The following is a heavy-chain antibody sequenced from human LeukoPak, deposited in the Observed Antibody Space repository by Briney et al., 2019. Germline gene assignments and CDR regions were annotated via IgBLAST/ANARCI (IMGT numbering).Heavy chain of an antibody. J-gene: IGHJ4*02. CDR1: GGSISSYY. CDR3: ARHGWYYYDSSGYYYGALNV. Sequence: SETLSLTCTVSGGSISSYYWSWIRQPPGKGLEWIGYIYYSGGTNYNPSLKSRVTISVDTSKNQFSLKLSSVTAADTAVYYCARHGWYYYDSSGYYYGALNVWGQGTLVTVSS. D-gene: IGHD3-22*01. V-gene: IGHV4-59*08. CDR2: IYYSGGT.